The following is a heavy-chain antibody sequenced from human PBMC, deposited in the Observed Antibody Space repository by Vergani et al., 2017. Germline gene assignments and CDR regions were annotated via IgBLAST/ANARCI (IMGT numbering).Heavy chain of an antibody. CDR1: GGSISSSSYY. J-gene: IGHJ4*02. CDR3: ARQESSYDSSGYYDY. D-gene: IGHD3-22*01. CDR2: IYYSGST. Sequence: QLQLQESGPGLVKPSETLSLTCTVSGGSISSSSYYWGWLRQPPGKGLEWIGSIYYSGSTYYNPSLKSRVTISVDTSKNQFSLKLSSVTAADTAVYYCARQESSYDSSGYYDYWGQGTLVTVSS. V-gene: IGHV4-39*01.